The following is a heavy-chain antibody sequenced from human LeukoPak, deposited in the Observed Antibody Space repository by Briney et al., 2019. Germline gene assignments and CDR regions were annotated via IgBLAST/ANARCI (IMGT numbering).Heavy chain of an antibody. Sequence: PSETLSLTCAVYGGSFSGYYWSWIRQPPGMGLEWIGEINHSGSTNYNPSLKSRVTISVDTSKNQFSLKLSSVTAADTAVYYCARGRAVRGVNFDYWGQGALVTVSS. J-gene: IGHJ4*02. V-gene: IGHV4-34*01. CDR1: GGSFSGYY. CDR2: INHSGST. D-gene: IGHD3-10*01. CDR3: ARGRAVRGVNFDY.